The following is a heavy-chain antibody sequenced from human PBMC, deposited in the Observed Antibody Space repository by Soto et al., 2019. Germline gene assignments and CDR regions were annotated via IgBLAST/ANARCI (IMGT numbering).Heavy chain of an antibody. CDR3: ARDRPPGEDAFDI. J-gene: IGHJ3*02. Sequence: ASVKVSCKASGYTFTGYYVHWVRQAPGQGLEWMEWINPNSGGTNYAQKFQGRVTMTRDTSISTAYMELSRLRSDDTAVYYCARDRPPGEDAFDIWGQGTMVTVSS. D-gene: IGHD2-21*01. CDR2: INPNSGGT. V-gene: IGHV1-2*02. CDR1: GYTFTGYY.